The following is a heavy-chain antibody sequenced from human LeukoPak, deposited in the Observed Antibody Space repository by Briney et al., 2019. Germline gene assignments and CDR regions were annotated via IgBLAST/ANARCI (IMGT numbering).Heavy chain of an antibody. J-gene: IGHJ4*02. Sequence: GASVKVSCKASGYTFTSYYMHWVRQAPGQGLERMGMINPSGGSTSYAQKFQGRVTMTRDMSTSTVYMELSSLRSEDTAVYYCAGVSGSYRYYFDYWGQGTLVTVSS. V-gene: IGHV1-46*01. D-gene: IGHD1-26*01. CDR3: AGVSGSYRYYFDY. CDR1: GYTFTSYY. CDR2: INPSGGST.